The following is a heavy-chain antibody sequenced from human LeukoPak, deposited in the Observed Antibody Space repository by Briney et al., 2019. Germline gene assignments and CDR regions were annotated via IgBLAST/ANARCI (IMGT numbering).Heavy chain of an antibody. CDR2: IYYSGST. V-gene: IGHV4-59*05. CDR1: GGSISSYY. CDR3: ARLQYSSGWTDY. J-gene: IGHJ4*02. D-gene: IGHD6-19*01. Sequence: SETLSLTCTVSGGSISSYYWSWIRQPAGKGLEWIGRIYYSGSTYYNPSLKSRVTISVDTSKNQFSLKLSSVTAADTAVYYCARLQYSSGWTDYWGQGTLVTVSS.